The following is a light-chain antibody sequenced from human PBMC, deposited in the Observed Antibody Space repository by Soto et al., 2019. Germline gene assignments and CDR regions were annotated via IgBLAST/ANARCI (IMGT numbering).Light chain of an antibody. Sequence: EVVLTQSPGTLSLSPGERATLSCRASQTVFNNYLAWYQQKPGQAPWLLIYGASNRATGIPDRFSGSGSGTDFPLTITGLEPEDFGVYYCQQYGSARALSFGGGTKVEFK. V-gene: IGKV3-20*01. CDR2: GAS. CDR1: QTVFNNY. CDR3: QQYGSARALS. J-gene: IGKJ4*01.